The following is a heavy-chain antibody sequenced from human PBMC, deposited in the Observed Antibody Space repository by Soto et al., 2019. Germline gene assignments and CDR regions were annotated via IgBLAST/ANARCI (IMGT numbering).Heavy chain of an antibody. D-gene: IGHD1-26*01. CDR2: FDPEDGET. CDR3: ATPRSGVGATSYFDY. J-gene: IGHJ4*02. V-gene: IGHV1-24*01. CDR1: GYTLTELS. Sequence: ASVKVSCKVSGYTLTELSMHWVRQAPGKGLEWMGGFDPEDGETIYAQKFQGRVTMTEDTSTDTAYMELSSVRSEDTAVYYCATPRSGVGATSYFDYWGQGTLVTVSS.